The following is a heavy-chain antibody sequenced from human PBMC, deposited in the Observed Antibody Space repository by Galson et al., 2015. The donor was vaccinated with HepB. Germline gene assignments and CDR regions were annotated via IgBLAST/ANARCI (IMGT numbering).Heavy chain of an antibody. Sequence: SLRLSCAASGFTFSSYAMHWVRQAPGKGLEWVAVISYDGSNKYYADSVKGRFTISRDNSKNTLYLQMNSLRAEDTAVYYCARVRYCSSTSCLTRSWAPGGMDVWGQGTTVTVSS. CDR1: GFTFSSYA. D-gene: IGHD2-2*01. CDR3: ARVRYCSSTSCLTRSWAPGGMDV. V-gene: IGHV3-30-3*01. J-gene: IGHJ6*02. CDR2: ISYDGSNK.